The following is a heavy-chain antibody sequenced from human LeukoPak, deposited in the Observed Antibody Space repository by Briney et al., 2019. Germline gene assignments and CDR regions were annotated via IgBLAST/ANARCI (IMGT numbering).Heavy chain of an antibody. CDR2: IIPIFGTA. CDR3: ARRSYYYDSSGYYSDAFDI. V-gene: IGHV1-69*05. CDR1: GGTFSSYA. Sequence: SVKVSCKASGGTFSSYAISWVRQAPGQGLKWMGGIIPIFGTANYAQKFQGRVTITTDESTSTAYMELSSLRSEDTAVYYCARRSYYYDSSGYYSDAFDIWGQGTMVTVSS. J-gene: IGHJ3*02. D-gene: IGHD3-22*01.